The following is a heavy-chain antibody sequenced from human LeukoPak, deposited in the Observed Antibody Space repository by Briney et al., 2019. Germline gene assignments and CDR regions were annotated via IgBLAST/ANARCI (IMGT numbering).Heavy chain of an antibody. CDR1: GITVRSNY. D-gene: IGHD3/OR15-3a*01. Sequence: GGSLRLSCAASGITVRSNYMFWVRQAPGKGLEWVSLIYSGDSTYYADSVKGRFTISRDTSKNTVYLQMNSLRAEDTAVYYCARDRWDWLVLVDYFDYWGQGTLVTVSS. CDR3: ARDRWDWLVLVDYFDY. CDR2: IYSGDST. J-gene: IGHJ4*02. V-gene: IGHV3-66*02.